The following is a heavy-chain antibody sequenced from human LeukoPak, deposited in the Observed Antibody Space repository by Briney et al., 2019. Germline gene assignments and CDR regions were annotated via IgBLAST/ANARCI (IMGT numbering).Heavy chain of an antibody. CDR1: GYTFTGYY. CDR3: ARAGKLMITMVRGALASKKGFDI. J-gene: IGHJ3*02. Sequence: ASVKVSCKASGYTFTGYYMHWVRQAPGQGLEWMGWINPNSGDTNYAQKFQGRVTMTRDTSISTAYMELSRLRSDDTAVYYCARAGKLMITMVRGALASKKGFDIWGQGTMVTVSS. V-gene: IGHV1-2*02. D-gene: IGHD3-10*01. CDR2: INPNSGDT.